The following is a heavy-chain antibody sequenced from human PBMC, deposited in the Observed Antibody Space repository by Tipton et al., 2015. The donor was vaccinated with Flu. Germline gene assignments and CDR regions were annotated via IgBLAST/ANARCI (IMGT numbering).Heavy chain of an antibody. D-gene: IGHD4-11*01. CDR2: IYYSGST. Sequence: TLSLTCTVSGGSISSYYWSWIRQPPGKGLEWIGYIYYSGSTNYNPSLKSRVTISVDTSKNQFSLKLSSVTAADTAVYYCARTQSTDYALDIWGQGTMVTVSS. CDR3: ARTQSTDYALDI. J-gene: IGHJ3*02. V-gene: IGHV4-59*01. CDR1: GGSISSYY.